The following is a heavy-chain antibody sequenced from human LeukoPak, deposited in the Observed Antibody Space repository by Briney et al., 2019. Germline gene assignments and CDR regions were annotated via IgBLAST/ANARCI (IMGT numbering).Heavy chain of an antibody. CDR2: IDPNSGGT. Sequence: ASVKVSCKASGYTFTGYYMHWVRQAPGQGLEWMGRIDPNSGGTKYAQKFQGRVTITRDTSATTAYMELSSLRSEDTAVYYCTRHLTAVAVNYYYYGMDVWGQGTTVTVSS. D-gene: IGHD6-19*01. V-gene: IGHV1-2*06. J-gene: IGHJ6*02. CDR1: GYTFTGYY. CDR3: TRHLTAVAVNYYYYGMDV.